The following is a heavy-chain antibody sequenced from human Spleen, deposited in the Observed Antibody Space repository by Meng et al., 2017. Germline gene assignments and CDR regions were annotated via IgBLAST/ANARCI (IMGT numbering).Heavy chain of an antibody. V-gene: IGHV5-51*01. CDR3: VGAATQGFDY. CDR2: IYPGDSDT. J-gene: IGHJ4*02. D-gene: IGHD6-13*01. CDR1: GYSFTSYW. Sequence: GGPLRLSCKGSGYSFTSYWIGWVRQMPGKGLEYMGIIYPGDSDTRYSPSFQGQVTISTDKSTSTAYLQWSSLKASDTDMYYGVGAATQGFDYWGQGTLVTVAS.